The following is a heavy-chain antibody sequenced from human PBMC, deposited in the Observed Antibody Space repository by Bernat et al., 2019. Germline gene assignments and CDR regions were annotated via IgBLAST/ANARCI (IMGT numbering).Heavy chain of an antibody. CDR3: ARGTGSSSETASFDY. Sequence: EVQLVESGGGLVKPGGSLRLSCAASGFTFSSYSMNWVRQAPGKGLEWVSSISSSSSSYIYYADSVKGRFTISRDNAKNSLYLQMNSLRAEDTAVYYCARGTGSSSETASFDYWGQGTLVTVSS. V-gene: IGHV3-21*01. J-gene: IGHJ4*02. CDR2: ISSSSSSYI. CDR1: GFTFSSYS. D-gene: IGHD6-6*01.